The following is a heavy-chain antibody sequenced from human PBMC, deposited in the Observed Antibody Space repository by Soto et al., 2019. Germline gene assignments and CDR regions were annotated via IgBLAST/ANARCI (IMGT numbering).Heavy chain of an antibody. V-gene: IGHV1-69*04. CDR1: GGTFSSYT. CDR2: IIPILGIA. D-gene: IGHD2-2*01. Sequence: SVKVSCKASGGTFSSYTISWVRQAPGQGLEWMGRIIPILGIANYAQKFQGRVTITADKSTSTAYMELSSLRSEDTAVYYCARDVYQLPLRYTRISGYYYYMDVWGKGTTVTVSS. J-gene: IGHJ6*03. CDR3: ARDVYQLPLRYTRISGYYYYMDV.